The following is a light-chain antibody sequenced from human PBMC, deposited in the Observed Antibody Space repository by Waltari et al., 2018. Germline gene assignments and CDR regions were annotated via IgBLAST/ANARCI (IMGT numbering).Light chain of an antibody. CDR1: RTTIGAGHD. CDR2: GNN. Sequence: QSVLTQPPSVSASPGQRVTISCTGSRTTIGAGHDVPRYQDVPGAAPKLLIYGNNNRPSGVPDRFSGSKSGTSASLAITGLQAEDEAHYYCQSFDTSLSGGVVFGGGTKVTVL. J-gene: IGLJ2*01. V-gene: IGLV1-40*01. CDR3: QSFDTSLSGGVV.